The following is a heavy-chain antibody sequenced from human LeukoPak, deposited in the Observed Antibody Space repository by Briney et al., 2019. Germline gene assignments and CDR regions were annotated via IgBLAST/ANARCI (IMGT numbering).Heavy chain of an antibody. CDR1: GFTFSSYW. V-gene: IGHV3-7*01. J-gene: IGHJ6*03. D-gene: IGHD3-3*01. Sequence: AGGSLRLSCAASGFTFSSYWMSWVRQAPGKGLEWVANIKQDGSEKYYVDSVKGRFTISRDNAKNSLYLQTNSLRAEDTAVYYCAKGPYYDFSYYMDVWGKGTTVTVSS. CDR3: AKGPYYDFSYYMDV. CDR2: IKQDGSEK.